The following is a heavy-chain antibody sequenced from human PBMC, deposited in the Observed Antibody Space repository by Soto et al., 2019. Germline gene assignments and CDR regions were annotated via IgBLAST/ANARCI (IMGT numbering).Heavy chain of an antibody. V-gene: IGHV1-18*01. J-gene: IGHJ5*02. CDR1: GYTFTSYG. D-gene: IGHD1-26*01. CDR3: ARASGSSYWFDP. Sequence: ASVKVSCKASGYTFTSYGISWVRQAPGQGLEWIGWISAYNGITNYAQKLLGRVSMTSVTFTSTAYIELRSLRFDVTAVYYCARASGSSYWFDPWGQGTLVTVSS. CDR2: ISAYNGIT.